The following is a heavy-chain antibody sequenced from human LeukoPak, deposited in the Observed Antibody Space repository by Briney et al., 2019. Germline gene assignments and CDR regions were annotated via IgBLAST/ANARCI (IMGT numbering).Heavy chain of an antibody. Sequence: ASVKVSCKASGYTFTSHDINWVRQAPGQGLEWMGWISAYNGNTNYAQKLQGRVTMTTDTSTSTAYMELRSLRSDDTAVYYCARSSTVVTPQGAFDIWGQGTMVTVSS. D-gene: IGHD4-23*01. CDR2: ISAYNGNT. CDR1: GYTFTSHD. J-gene: IGHJ3*02. CDR3: ARSSTVVTPQGAFDI. V-gene: IGHV1-18*01.